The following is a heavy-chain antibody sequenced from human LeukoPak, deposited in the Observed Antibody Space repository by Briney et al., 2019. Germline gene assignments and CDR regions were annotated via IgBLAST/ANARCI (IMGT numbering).Heavy chain of an antibody. J-gene: IGHJ6*02. Sequence: GGSLRLSCAASGFTFSSYAMSWVRQAPGKGLEWVSAISGIGGSTYHAEPVKGRFTISRDNSKHTLYLQMNSLRAEDTAVYYCAKDQAGYCSSTSCYAGYYYGMDVWGQGTTVTVSS. CDR3: AKDQAGYCSSTSCYAGYYYGMDV. V-gene: IGHV3-23*01. CDR2: ISGIGGST. CDR1: GFTFSSYA. D-gene: IGHD2-2*03.